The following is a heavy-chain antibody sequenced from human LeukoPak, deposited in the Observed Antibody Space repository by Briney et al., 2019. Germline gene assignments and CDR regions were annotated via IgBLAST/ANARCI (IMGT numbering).Heavy chain of an antibody. J-gene: IGHJ4*02. Sequence: SETLSLTCAVYGGSFSGYYWSWIRQPPGKGLEWIGEINHSGSTNYNPSPKSRVTIPVDTSKNQFSLKLSSVTAADTAVYYCARGERVNYYGSGRYYFDYWGQGTLVTVSS. CDR2: INHSGST. D-gene: IGHD3-10*01. V-gene: IGHV4-34*01. CDR3: ARGERVNYYGSGRYYFDY. CDR1: GGSFSGYY.